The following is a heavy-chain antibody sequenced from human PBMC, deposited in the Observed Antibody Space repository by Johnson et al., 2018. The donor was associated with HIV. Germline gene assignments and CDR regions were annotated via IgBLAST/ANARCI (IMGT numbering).Heavy chain of an antibody. CDR3: ARVVVVTAKGAFDI. Sequence: VQLVESGGGLVQPGGSLRLSCAASGFTFSDYYMSWIRQAPGKGLEWVSGINWNGGSTGYADSVRGRFTISRDNAKNSLYLQMNSLRAEDTAVYYCARVVVVTAKGAFDIWGQGTMVTVSS. CDR1: GFTFSDYY. V-gene: IGHV3-20*04. D-gene: IGHD2-21*02. CDR2: INWNGGST. J-gene: IGHJ3*02.